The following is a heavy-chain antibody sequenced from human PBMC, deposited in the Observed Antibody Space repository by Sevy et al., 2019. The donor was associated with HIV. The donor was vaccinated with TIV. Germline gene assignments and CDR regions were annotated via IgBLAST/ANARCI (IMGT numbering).Heavy chain of an antibody. CDR3: VETRPSKGAFDI. J-gene: IGHJ3*02. CDR1: GGTFSSYA. CDR2: IIPIFGTA. D-gene: IGHD2-21*02. Sequence: ASVKVSCKASGGTFSSYAISWVRQAPGQGLEWMGGIIPIFGTANYAQKFQGRVTITADESTSTAYMELSSLRSEDTAVYYWVETRPSKGAFDIWGQGTMVTVSS. V-gene: IGHV1-69*13.